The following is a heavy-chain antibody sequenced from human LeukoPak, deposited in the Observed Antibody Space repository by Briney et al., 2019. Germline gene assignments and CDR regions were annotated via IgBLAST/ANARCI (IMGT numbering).Heavy chain of an antibody. CDR3: AKRDGYV. CDR2: IYSGGDT. Sequence: LAGGSLRLSCAASGFTVSSNYMGLVRQAPGKGLEWVSVIYSGGDTYYTDSVKGQFTISRDNSKNTLYLQMNSLRAEDTAVYYCAKRDGYVWGQGTLVTVSS. CDR1: GFTVSSNY. V-gene: IGHV3-53*01. J-gene: IGHJ4*02. D-gene: IGHD3-10*02.